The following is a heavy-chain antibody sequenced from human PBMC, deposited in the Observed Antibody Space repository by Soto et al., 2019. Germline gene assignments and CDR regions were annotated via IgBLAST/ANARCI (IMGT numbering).Heavy chain of an antibody. CDR1: GGSISNYY. J-gene: IGHJ4*02. V-gene: IGHV4-4*07. D-gene: IGHD3-3*01. CDR3: AGDDFWGGRTHDY. Sequence: SETLSLTCTVSGGSISNYYWSWIRQPPGKGLEWIGRIYPSGSPNYNPSLKSRVTMSVDTSNNQFSLKLKLTSVTAADAAVYYCAGDDFWGGRTHDYWGQGILVTVSS. CDR2: IYPSGSP.